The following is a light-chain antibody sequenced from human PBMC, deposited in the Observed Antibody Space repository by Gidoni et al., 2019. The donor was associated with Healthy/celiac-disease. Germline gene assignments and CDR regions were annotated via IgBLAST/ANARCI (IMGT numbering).Light chain of an antibody. J-gene: IGKJ4*01. V-gene: IGKV3-15*01. CDR1: QSISSN. CDR2: GAS. CDR3: QQYNNWPLT. Sequence: EIVMTQSPATLSGSPGERATLSCRASQSISSNLAWSQQKPAPAPRLLIYGASTRATGLPARFSGRGSGTEFTLTISILQSEDFAVYYCQQYNNWPLTFGGGTKVEIQ.